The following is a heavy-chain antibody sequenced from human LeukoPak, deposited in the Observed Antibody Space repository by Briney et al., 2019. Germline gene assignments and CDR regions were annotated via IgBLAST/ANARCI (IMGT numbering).Heavy chain of an antibody. CDR3: AKGSTSGRNNYFDY. V-gene: IGHV3-23*01. CDR2: ISNSGGAT. CDR1: GFTFNKFT. J-gene: IGHJ4*02. Sequence: PGGSLRLSCAASGFTFNKFTMSWVRQAPGMGLEWVSFISNSGGATYYADSVKGRFTISRDNSKNTLYLQMNSLRAEDTAIYYCAKGSTSGRNNYFDYWGQGTLVTVSS. D-gene: IGHD2/OR15-2a*01.